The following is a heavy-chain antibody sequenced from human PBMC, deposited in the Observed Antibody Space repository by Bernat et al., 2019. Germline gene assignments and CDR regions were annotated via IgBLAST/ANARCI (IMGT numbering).Heavy chain of an antibody. Sequence: VQLVESGGGVVQPGRSLRLSCAASGFTFSSYCMTWVRQAPGKGLEWVANIKKDGSEKYYVDSVKGRFTISRDNAKNSLYLQMNSLRAEDTAVYYCARSRFWTTGAYWYFDLWGRGTLVTVSS. V-gene: IGHV3-7*03. CDR1: GFTFSSYC. CDR2: IKKDGSEK. D-gene: IGHD3/OR15-3a*01. J-gene: IGHJ2*01. CDR3: ARSRFWTTGAYWYFDL.